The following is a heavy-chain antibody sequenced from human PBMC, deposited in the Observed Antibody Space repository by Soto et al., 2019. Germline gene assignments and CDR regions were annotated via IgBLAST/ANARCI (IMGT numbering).Heavy chain of an antibody. CDR1: GYTFTSYD. V-gene: IGHV1-8*01. Sequence: GASVKVSCKASGYTFTSYDINWVRQATGQGLEWMGWMNPNSSNTGYAQKFQGRVTMTRNTSISTAYMELSSLRSEDTAVYYCARAGKSTVTTGIPEFQYYYYMDVWGKGTTVTVSS. CDR2: MNPNSSNT. D-gene: IGHD4-17*01. J-gene: IGHJ6*03. CDR3: ARAGKSTVTTGIPEFQYYYYMDV.